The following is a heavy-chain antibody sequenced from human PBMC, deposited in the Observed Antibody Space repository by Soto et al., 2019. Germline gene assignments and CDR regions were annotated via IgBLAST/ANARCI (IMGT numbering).Heavy chain of an antibody. CDR2: ICYDGSNK. D-gene: IGHD2-15*01. Sequence: QVQLVESGGGVVQPGRSLRLSCAASGFTFSSYGMHWVRQAPGKGLEWVAVICYDGSNKYYADSVKGRFTISRDNSKNRLYLQMNSLRAEDTAVYYCARDYDRYCSGGSCSKADYWGQGTLVTVSS. V-gene: IGHV3-33*01. CDR1: GFTFSSYG. J-gene: IGHJ4*02. CDR3: ARDYDRYCSGGSCSKADY.